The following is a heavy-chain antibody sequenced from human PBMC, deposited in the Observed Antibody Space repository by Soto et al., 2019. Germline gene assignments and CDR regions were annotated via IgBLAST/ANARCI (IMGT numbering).Heavy chain of an antibody. CDR1: GGSITSSSFY. D-gene: IGHD3-9*01. Sequence: QLQESGPGLVKPSETLSLTCTVSGGSITSSSFYWGWIRQPPGKGLEWIGIIYYSGSTYYNPSLKSRVTISVDTSKSQFSLNLNSVTAADTAVYYCARGYDILTGPLDYWGPGTLVTVSS. CDR3: ARGYDILTGPLDY. CDR2: IYYSGST. J-gene: IGHJ4*02. V-gene: IGHV4-39*01.